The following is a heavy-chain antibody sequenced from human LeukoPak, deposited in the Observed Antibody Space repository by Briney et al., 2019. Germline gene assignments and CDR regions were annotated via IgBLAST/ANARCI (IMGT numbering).Heavy chain of an antibody. CDR2: IGGSGGVT. CDR1: GFTFSSLA. J-gene: IGHJ4*02. Sequence: TGRSLRLSCAASGFTFSSLAMTWVRQAPGKGLEWVSTIGGSGGVTYYADSVKGRFTISRDNSRSALYLQMNSLRAEDTAIYYCAKDHFGDHYFDYWGQGTLVTVSS. V-gene: IGHV3-23*01. D-gene: IGHD3-10*01. CDR3: AKDHFGDHYFDY.